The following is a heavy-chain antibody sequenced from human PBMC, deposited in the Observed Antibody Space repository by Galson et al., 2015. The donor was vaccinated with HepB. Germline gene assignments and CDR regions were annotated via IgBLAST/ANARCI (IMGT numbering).Heavy chain of an antibody. CDR3: ARLYYYGSGSYGG. D-gene: IGHD3-10*01. V-gene: IGHV1-2*06. J-gene: IGHJ4*02. CDR2: INPNSGGT. CDR1: GYTFTGYY. Sequence: SVKVSCKASGYTFTGYYMHWVRQAPGQELEWMGRINPNSGGTNYAQKFQGRVTMTRDTSISTAYMELSRLRSDDTAVYYCARLYYYGSGSYGGWGQGTLVTVSS.